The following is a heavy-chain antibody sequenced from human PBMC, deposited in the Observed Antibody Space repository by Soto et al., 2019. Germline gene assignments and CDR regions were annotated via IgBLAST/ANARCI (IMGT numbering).Heavy chain of an antibody. CDR3: ARVFDGYYFDY. V-gene: IGHV3-30*04. J-gene: IGHJ4*02. CDR1: GFMFETFY. D-gene: IGHD3-22*01. Sequence: QVVVVESWGGVVQPGRSLTLSCAASGFMFETFYMHWVRQAPGKGLQWVAVISSDGRNKYYAESVKGRFSISRDNAKTTLYLQLNSLIPQDTAVYYCARVFDGYYFDYWGQGALVTVSS. CDR2: ISSDGRNK.